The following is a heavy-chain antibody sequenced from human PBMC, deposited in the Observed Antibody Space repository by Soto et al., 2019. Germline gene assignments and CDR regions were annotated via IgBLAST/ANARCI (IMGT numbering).Heavy chain of an antibody. V-gene: IGHV3-30-3*01. CDR2: TSYDGSNK. Sequence: QVQLVESGGGVVQPGRSLRLSCAASGFTFSAYAMHWVRQAPGKGLEWVAVTSYDGSNKYYADSVKGRFTISKDNSKNTLYLQMNSLRAEDTAVYYCARDPCGGRCYPLAYWGQGTLVTVSS. CDR3: ARDPCGGRCYPLAY. D-gene: IGHD2-15*01. CDR1: GFTFSAYA. J-gene: IGHJ4*02.